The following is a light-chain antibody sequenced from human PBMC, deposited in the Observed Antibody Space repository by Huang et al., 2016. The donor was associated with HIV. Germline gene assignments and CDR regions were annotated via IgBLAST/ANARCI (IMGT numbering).Light chain of an antibody. V-gene: IGKV3-11*01. CDR3: QESDTWPRLT. CDR2: GAS. Sequence: IVLTQTPASLSLSAGERANLSCRASQSVSHYLAWYQHKPGQPPRLLIYGASRRATDIPARFNGSGSGTDFTLTISSLEAEDSALYYCQESDTWPRLTLGGGTKVEIK. CDR1: QSVSHY. J-gene: IGKJ4*01.